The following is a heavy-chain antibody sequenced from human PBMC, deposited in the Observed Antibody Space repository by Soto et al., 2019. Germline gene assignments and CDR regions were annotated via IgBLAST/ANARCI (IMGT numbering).Heavy chain of an antibody. CDR1: GYTFTSYG. Sequence: QVQLVQSGVEVKKPGASVKVSCKASGYTFTSYGISWVRQAPGQGLEWMGWTSGYKGNTNYAQKFQGRVTVTTDTSTSTAYMELRSLRSDDAAVYYCAREVEGRGGEHDYWAREPWSPSPQ. D-gene: IGHD3-16*01. V-gene: IGHV1-18*01. CDR3: AREVEGRGGEHDY. J-gene: IGHJ4*02. CDR2: TSGYKGNT.